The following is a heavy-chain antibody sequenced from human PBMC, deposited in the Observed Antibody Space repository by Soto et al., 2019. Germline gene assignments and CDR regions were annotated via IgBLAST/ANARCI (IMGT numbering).Heavy chain of an antibody. D-gene: IGHD1-26*01. CDR3: ARDPTGGYFHYDY. CDR1: GFSLRDYG. J-gene: IGHJ4*02. CDR2: VSDDGSEQ. Sequence: LSCAASGFSLRDYGMHWVRQAPGKGLEYVAAVSDDGSEQYYADSVRGRFTISRDNSKNTVYLQLDSLTTGDTAVYYCARDPTGGYFHYDYWGQGALVTVSS. V-gene: IGHV3-30*17.